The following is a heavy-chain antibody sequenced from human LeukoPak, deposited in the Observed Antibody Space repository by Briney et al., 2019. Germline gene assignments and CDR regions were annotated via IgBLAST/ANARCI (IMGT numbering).Heavy chain of an antibody. CDR1: GGTFSSYA. D-gene: IGHD3-22*01. Sequence: SVKVSCKASGGTFSSYAISWVRQAPGQGLEWMGGIIPIFGTANYAQKFQGRVTITTDESTSTAYMELGSLRSEDTAVYYCARTSYYYDSSGHKSGYYYYYMDVWGKGTTVTVSS. J-gene: IGHJ6*03. CDR3: ARTSYYYDSSGHKSGYYYYYMDV. V-gene: IGHV1-69*05. CDR2: IIPIFGTA.